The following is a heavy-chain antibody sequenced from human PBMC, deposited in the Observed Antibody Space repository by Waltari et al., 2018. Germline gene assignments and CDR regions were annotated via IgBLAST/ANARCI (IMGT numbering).Heavy chain of an antibody. J-gene: IGHJ4*02. D-gene: IGHD6-13*01. V-gene: IGHV4-39*07. CDR1: VGSISSSSYY. Sequence: QLQLQESGPGLVKPSETLSLTCTVSVGSISSSSYYWGWIRQPPGKGLEWIGSIYYSGSTYYNPSLKSRVTISVDTSKNQCSLKLSSVTAADTAVYYCARDLIAAAGKALDYWGQGTLVTVSS. CDR3: ARDLIAAAGKALDY. CDR2: IYYSGST.